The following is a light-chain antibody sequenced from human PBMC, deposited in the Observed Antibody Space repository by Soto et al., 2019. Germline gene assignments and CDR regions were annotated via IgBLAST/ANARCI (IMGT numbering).Light chain of an antibody. CDR1: QSVSSSSY. J-gene: IGKJ4*01. CDR2: GAS. V-gene: IGKV3-20*01. Sequence: EIVLTQSPGTLSLSPGERATLSCRASQSVSSSSYLAWYQQKPGQAPRLLIYGASSRATGIPDRFSGSGSGTDFTLTISRLEPEDFAVYYFQPYGSSLTFGGGTKVEIK. CDR3: QPYGSSLT.